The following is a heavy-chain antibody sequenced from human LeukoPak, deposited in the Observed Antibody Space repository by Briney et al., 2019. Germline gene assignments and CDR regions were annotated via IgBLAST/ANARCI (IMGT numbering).Heavy chain of an antibody. CDR3: VRDSDYQRNSGGRYAHYDALDI. Sequence: GGSLRLSCAASEFTFSTFWMSWVRQAPGKGLEWVANIKADGSVKHYVDSMEGRFSISRDNARSSLYLQMNSLRAEDTAVYYCVRDSDYQRNSGGRYAHYDALDIWGHGTMVAVSS. CDR2: IKADGSVK. CDR1: EFTFSTFW. J-gene: IGHJ3*02. V-gene: IGHV3-7*01. D-gene: IGHD2-21*01.